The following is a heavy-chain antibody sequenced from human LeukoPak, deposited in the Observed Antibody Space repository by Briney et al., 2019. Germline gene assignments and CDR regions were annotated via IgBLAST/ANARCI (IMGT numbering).Heavy chain of an antibody. D-gene: IGHD4-23*01. V-gene: IGHV3-23*01. J-gene: IGHJ4*02. Sequence: GGSLRLSCAASGFSISTHAMSWVRQAPGKGLEWVSTIYYSGGNTYSADSVKGRFTISRDNAKNMLYLLMNSLRAEDTAIYYCAKDQGQAVVPRRFDYWGQGTLVTVSS. CDR3: AKDQGQAVVPRRFDY. CDR2: IYYSGGNT. CDR1: GFSISTHA.